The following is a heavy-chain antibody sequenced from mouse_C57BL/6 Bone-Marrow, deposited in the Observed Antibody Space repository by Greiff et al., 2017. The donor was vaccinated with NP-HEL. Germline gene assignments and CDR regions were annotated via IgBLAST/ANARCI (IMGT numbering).Heavy chain of an antibody. CDR2: INYDGSST. Sequence: EVMLVESEGGLVQPGSSMKLSCTASGFTFSDYYMAWVRQVTEKGLEWVANINYDGSSTYYLDSLKSRFIISRDNAKNILYLQMSSLKSEDTATYYCARDRYYGSSPYYAMDYWGQGTSVTVSS. J-gene: IGHJ4*01. CDR3: ARDRYYGSSPYYAMDY. D-gene: IGHD1-1*01. CDR1: GFTFSDYY. V-gene: IGHV5-16*01.